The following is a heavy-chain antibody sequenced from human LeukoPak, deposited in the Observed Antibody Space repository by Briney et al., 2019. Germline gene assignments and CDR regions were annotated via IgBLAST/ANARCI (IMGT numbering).Heavy chain of an antibody. D-gene: IGHD1-1*01. J-gene: IGHJ4*02. V-gene: IGHV3-13*01. CDR3: VRGSLSSTGVDS. CDR1: GFTFSTYT. CDR2: VDSAGDT. Sequence: GGSLRLSCVVSGFTFSTYTMHWVRQATGKGLEWVSAVDSAGDTYYAGSVQGRFTISRENAKDSLYLQMNSLRAGDTAVYFCVRGSLSSTGVDSWGQGTLVTVSS.